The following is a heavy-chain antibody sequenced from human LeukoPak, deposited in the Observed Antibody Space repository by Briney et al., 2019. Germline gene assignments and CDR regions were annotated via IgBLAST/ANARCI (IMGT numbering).Heavy chain of an antibody. J-gene: IGHJ4*02. CDR1: GFTFSSYG. CDR2: IWYDGSNK. Sequence: GGSLRLSCAASGFTFSSYGMHWVRQAPGKGLEWVAVIWYDGSNKYYADSVKGRFTISRDNSKNTLYLQMNSLRAEDTAVYYCAKDLGNYDFWSGYYTAFDYWGQGTLVTVSS. V-gene: IGHV3-33*06. D-gene: IGHD3-3*01. CDR3: AKDLGNYDFWSGYYTAFDY.